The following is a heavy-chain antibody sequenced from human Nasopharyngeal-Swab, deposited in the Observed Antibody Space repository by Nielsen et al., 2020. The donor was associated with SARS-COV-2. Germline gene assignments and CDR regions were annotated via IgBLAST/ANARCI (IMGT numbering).Heavy chain of an antibody. Sequence: WIRQPPGKGLEWIGYIYYTGSTYCNPSLKSLVTISVDTSKNQFSLKLTSVTAADTAVYYCARYPSSSWSSYGMDVWGQGTTVTVSS. J-gene: IGHJ6*02. D-gene: IGHD6-13*01. CDR2: IYYTGST. V-gene: IGHV4-31*01. CDR3: ARYPSSSWSSYGMDV.